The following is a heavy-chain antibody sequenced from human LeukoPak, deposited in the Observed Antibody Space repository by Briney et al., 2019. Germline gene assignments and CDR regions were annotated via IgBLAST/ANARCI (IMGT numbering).Heavy chain of an antibody. Sequence: SQTLSLTCTVSGGSISSGDYYWSWIRQPPGKGLEWIGYIYYRGSTNYNPSLKSRVTISVDTSKNQFSLKLSSVTAADTAVYYCARGGYSRAIDYWGQGTLVTVSS. CDR3: ARGGYSRAIDY. V-gene: IGHV4-61*08. CDR2: IYYRGST. CDR1: GGSISSGDYY. J-gene: IGHJ4*02. D-gene: IGHD2-15*01.